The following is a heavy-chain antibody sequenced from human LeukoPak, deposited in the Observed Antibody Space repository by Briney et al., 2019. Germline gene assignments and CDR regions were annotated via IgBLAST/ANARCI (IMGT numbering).Heavy chain of an antibody. D-gene: IGHD1-26*01. Sequence: GGSLRLSCAASGFTFSSYSMNWVRQAPGKGLEWVSSISSSSSYIYYADSVKGRFTISRDNSKNTLYLQMNSLRAEDTAVYYCARKTYSGSYYDYWGQGTLVTVSS. CDR2: ISSSSSYI. CDR1: GFTFSSYS. V-gene: IGHV3-21*01. J-gene: IGHJ4*02. CDR3: ARKTYSGSYYDY.